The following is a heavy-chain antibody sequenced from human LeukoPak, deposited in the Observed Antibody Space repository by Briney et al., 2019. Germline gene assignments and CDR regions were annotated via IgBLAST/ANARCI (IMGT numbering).Heavy chain of an antibody. CDR1: GFAFSTYA. V-gene: IGHV3-30-3*01. CDR2: ISYDGSNK. Sequence: GGSLRLSCAASGFAFSTYAIHWVRQAPGKGLEWVAVISYDGSNKYYADSVKGRLTISRGNSKNTLYLQMNSLRPEDTAVYYCARAPGIAASFDYWGQGTLVTVSS. J-gene: IGHJ4*02. CDR3: ARAPGIAASFDY. D-gene: IGHD6-13*01.